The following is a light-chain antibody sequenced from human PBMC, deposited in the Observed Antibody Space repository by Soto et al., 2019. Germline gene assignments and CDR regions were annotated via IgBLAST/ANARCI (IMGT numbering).Light chain of an antibody. Sequence: VLTQPPSVSWAPGQRVTISRTGSSSNIGAGYDVHWYQQRPGAAPKLLISANINRPSGVPDRFSGSKSGTSASLAITGLQADDEGDYYCQSYDSTLSARYVFGTGTKVTVL. CDR2: ANI. CDR1: SSNIGAGYD. V-gene: IGLV1-40*01. J-gene: IGLJ1*01. CDR3: QSYDSTLSARYV.